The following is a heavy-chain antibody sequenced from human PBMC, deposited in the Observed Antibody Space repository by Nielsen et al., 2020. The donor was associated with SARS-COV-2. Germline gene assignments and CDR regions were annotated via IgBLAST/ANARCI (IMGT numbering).Heavy chain of an antibody. Sequence: GGSLRLSCAASGFTFSSYSMNWVRQAPGKGLEWVSSISSSSSYIYYADSVKGRFTISRDNSKNTLYLQMNSLRAEDTAVYYCARAVGYNKARIDYWGQGTLVTVSS. D-gene: IGHD5-24*01. CDR3: ARAVGYNKARIDY. J-gene: IGHJ4*02. V-gene: IGHV3-21*04. CDR1: GFTFSSYS. CDR2: ISSSSSYI.